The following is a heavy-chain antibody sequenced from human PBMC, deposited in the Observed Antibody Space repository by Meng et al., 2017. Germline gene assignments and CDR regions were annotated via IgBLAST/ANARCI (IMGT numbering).Heavy chain of an antibody. CDR1: GFTFSSYA. CDR3: ASGSQWLFPY. J-gene: IGHJ4*02. D-gene: IGHD6-19*01. V-gene: IGHV3-30*01. Sequence: QLVGSGGGVVQPGRSLRLSCAASGFTFSSYAMHWVRQAPGKGLEWVAVISYDGSNKYYADSVKGRFTISRDNSKNTLYLQMNSLRAEDTAVYYCASGSQWLFPYWGQGTLVTVSS. CDR2: ISYDGSNK.